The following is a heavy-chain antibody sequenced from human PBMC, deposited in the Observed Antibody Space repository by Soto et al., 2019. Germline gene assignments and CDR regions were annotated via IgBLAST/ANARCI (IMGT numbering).Heavy chain of an antibody. CDR2: IGYSGSTT. V-gene: IGHV3-48*03. D-gene: IGHD6-19*01. J-gene: IGHJ4*02. CDR1: GFNFISYE. Sequence: GGSLRLSCAASGFNFISYEMNWVCQAPGKGLEWVSYIGYSGSTTYYADSVKGRFTISRNNAKNSLYLQMNSLRAEDTAVYYCARVSSSGWYPVNYWGQGTLVTVSS. CDR3: ARVSSSGWYPVNY.